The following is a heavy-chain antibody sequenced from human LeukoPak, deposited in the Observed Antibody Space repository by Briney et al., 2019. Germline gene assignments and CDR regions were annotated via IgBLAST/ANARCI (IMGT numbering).Heavy chain of an antibody. CDR1: GGSISSSSYY. CDR2: IYYSGST. Sequence: SETLSLTCTVSGGSISSSSYYWGWIRQPPGKGLEWIGSIYYSGSTYYNPSLKSRVTISVDTSKNQFSLKLSSVTAADTAVYYCARYCSSTSCYHYGMDVWGQGTTVTVSS. D-gene: IGHD2-2*01. J-gene: IGHJ6*02. V-gene: IGHV4-39*01. CDR3: ARYCSSTSCYHYGMDV.